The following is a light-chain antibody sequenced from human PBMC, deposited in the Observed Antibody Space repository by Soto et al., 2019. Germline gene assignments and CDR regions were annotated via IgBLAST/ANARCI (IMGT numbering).Light chain of an antibody. Sequence: EIVMTQSPATLSVSPGERATLSCRASQSISSNLAWYQQKPGQAPRLLIYGASTRATGIPATFSGSGSGTEFTLTISSLQSEDCAVDYCQQYNNWPFTFGPGTKVDIK. CDR3: QQYNNWPFT. J-gene: IGKJ3*01. CDR1: QSISSN. CDR2: GAS. V-gene: IGKV3-15*01.